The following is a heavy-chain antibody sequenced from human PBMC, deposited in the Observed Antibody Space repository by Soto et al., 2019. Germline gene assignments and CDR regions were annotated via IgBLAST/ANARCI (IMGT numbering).Heavy chain of an antibody. Sequence: EVQLVESGGGLVQPGGSLRLSCAASGFTFSSYSMNWVRQAPGKGLEWVSSISSSSSYIYYADSVKGRFTISRDNAKNSLYLQMNSLRAEDTAVYYCARDLPTDYGDYYFDYWGQGTLVTVSS. V-gene: IGHV3-21*01. CDR2: ISSSSSYI. CDR1: GFTFSSYS. J-gene: IGHJ4*02. D-gene: IGHD4-17*01. CDR3: ARDLPTDYGDYYFDY.